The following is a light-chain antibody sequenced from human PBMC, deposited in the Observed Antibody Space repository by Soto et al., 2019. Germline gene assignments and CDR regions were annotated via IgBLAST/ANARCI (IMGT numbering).Light chain of an antibody. CDR3: QQYGSSPTIS. CDR2: VAS. CDR1: HSVSSSY. V-gene: IGKV3-20*01. Sequence: EIVLTQSPGTLSLSPGERATLSCRASHSVSSSYLAWYQQKPGQAHRLPIYVASSRATGIPDRFSGSGSGTDFTLTISRLEPEDFAVYYCQQYGSSPTISFGQGTRLEIK. J-gene: IGKJ5*01.